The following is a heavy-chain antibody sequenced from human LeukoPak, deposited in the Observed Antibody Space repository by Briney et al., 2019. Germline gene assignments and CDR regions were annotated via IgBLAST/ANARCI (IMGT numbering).Heavy chain of an antibody. CDR3: ARGDDRTYGGYDSLDC. J-gene: IGHJ4*02. D-gene: IGHD5-12*01. CDR1: GYTFTGYY. CDR2: INPNSGGT. V-gene: IGHV1-2*02. Sequence: GASVKVSCTASGYTFTGYYMHWVRQAPGQGLAWMGWINPNSGGTNYVQKFQGRVTMTRDTSISTAYMELSRLRSDDTAVYYCARGDDRTYGGYDSLDCWGQGTLVTVSS.